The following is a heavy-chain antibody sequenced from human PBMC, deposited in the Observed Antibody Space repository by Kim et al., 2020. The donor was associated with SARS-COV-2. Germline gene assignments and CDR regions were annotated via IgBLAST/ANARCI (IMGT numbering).Heavy chain of an antibody. CDR3: ARAAKRYYGSGRNNWFDP. Sequence: SETLSLTCAVYGGSFSGYYWSWIRQPPGKGLEWIGEINHSGSTNYNPSLKSRVTISVDTSKNQFSLKLSSVTAADTAVYYCARAAKRYYGSGRNNWFDPWGQGTLVTVSS. J-gene: IGHJ5*02. CDR2: INHSGST. CDR1: GGSFSGYY. V-gene: IGHV4-34*01. D-gene: IGHD3-10*01.